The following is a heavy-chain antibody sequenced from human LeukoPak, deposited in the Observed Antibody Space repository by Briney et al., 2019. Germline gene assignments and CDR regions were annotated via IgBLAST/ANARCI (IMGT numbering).Heavy chain of an antibody. Sequence: SETLSLTCAVSGGXISSSNCWSWVRQPPGKGLEWIGEIYHSGSTNYNPSLKSRVTISVDKSKNQFSLKLSSVTAADTAVYYCARADSLYSSGWFRWGQGTLVTVSS. CDR2: IYHSGST. CDR1: GGXISSSNC. D-gene: IGHD6-19*01. V-gene: IGHV4-4*02. CDR3: ARADSLYSSGWFR. J-gene: IGHJ4*02.